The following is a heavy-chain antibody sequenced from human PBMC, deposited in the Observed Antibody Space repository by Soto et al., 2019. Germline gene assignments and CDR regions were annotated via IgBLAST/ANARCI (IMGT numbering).Heavy chain of an antibody. V-gene: IGHV3-33*01. J-gene: IGHJ6*02. D-gene: IGHD3-3*01. CDR2: IWYDGSNK. CDR3: ARLGGMGRFLEWLPPAHYYYYYGMDV. CDR1: GFTFSSYG. Sequence: GGSLRLSCAASGFTFSSYGMHWVRQAPGKGLEWVAVIWYDGSNKYYADSVKGRFTISRDNSKNTLYLQMNSLRAEDTAVYYCARLGGMGRFLEWLPPAHYYYYYGMDVWGQGTTVTVSS.